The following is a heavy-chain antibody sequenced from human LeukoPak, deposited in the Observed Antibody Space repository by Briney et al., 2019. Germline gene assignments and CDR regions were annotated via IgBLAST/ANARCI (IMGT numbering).Heavy chain of an antibody. Sequence: GGSLRLSCAASGFSVTSKSINWVRQAPGKGLEWVAFIRYDGSNKHYADSVKARFTISRDNSKNTLYLQMNSLRSEDTAVYYCAKGLGWGFDYWGQGTLVTVSS. CDR3: AKGLGWGFDY. V-gene: IGHV3-30*02. CDR1: GFSVTSKS. CDR2: IRYDGSNK. J-gene: IGHJ4*02. D-gene: IGHD3-16*01.